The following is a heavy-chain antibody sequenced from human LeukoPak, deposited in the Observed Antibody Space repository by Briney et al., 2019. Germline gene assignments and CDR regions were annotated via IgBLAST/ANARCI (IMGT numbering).Heavy chain of an antibody. V-gene: IGHV1-3*01. CDR1: GYTFTSYA. J-gene: IGHJ4*02. CDR3: ARDQEGFDY. Sequence: ASVKVSCKASGYTFTSYAMHWVRQAPGQRLEWMGWINAGNGNTKYSQKFQGRVTITRDTSTSTVHMELSGLRSEDTAVYYCARDQEGFDYWGQGTLVTVSS. CDR2: INAGNGNT.